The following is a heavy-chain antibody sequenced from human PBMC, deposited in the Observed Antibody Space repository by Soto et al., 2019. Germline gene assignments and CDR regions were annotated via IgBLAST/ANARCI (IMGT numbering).Heavy chain of an antibody. V-gene: IGHV1-69*05. CDR1: GGTFSSYA. CDR3: ARALNQSGSYYPLSY. Sequence: SVKVSCKASGGTFSSYAISWVRQAPGQGLEWMGGIIPIFGTANYAQKFQDRVTMTTDTSTSTAYMELRSLRSDDTAVYYCARALNQSGSYYPLSYWGQGTLVTVSS. D-gene: IGHD1-26*01. J-gene: IGHJ4*02. CDR2: IIPIFGTA.